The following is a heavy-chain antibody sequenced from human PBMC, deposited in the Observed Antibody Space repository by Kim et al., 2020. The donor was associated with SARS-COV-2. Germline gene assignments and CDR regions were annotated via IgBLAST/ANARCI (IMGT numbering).Heavy chain of an antibody. CDR3: ASDTVTTDLFDY. V-gene: IGHV4-39*01. D-gene: IGHD4-4*01. Sequence: YYNPSRKSRDPISVDPSKNQFSLKLSSVTAADTAVYDCASDTVTTDLFDYWGQGTLVTVSS. J-gene: IGHJ4*02.